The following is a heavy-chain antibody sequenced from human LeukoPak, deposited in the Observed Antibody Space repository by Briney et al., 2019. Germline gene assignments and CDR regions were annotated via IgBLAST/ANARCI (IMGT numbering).Heavy chain of an antibody. J-gene: IGHJ4*02. CDR1: GGSFSGYY. D-gene: IGHD3-16*02. CDR2: INHSGST. V-gene: IGHV4-34*01. Sequence: TSETLSLTCAVYGGSFSGYYWSWIRQPPGKGLEWIGEINHSGSTNYNPSLKSRVTISVDTSKNQFSLKLSSVTAAGTAVYYCARGRPYDYVWGSYRYIHAYYFDYWGQGTLVTVSS. CDR3: ARGRPYDYVWGSYRYIHAYYFDY.